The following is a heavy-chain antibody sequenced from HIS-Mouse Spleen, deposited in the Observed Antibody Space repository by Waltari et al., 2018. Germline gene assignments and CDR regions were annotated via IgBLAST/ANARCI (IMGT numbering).Heavy chain of an antibody. D-gene: IGHD2-8*01. CDR1: SSGYY. Sequence: SSGYYWGWIRQPPGKGLEWIGSIYHSGSTYYNPSLKSRVTISVDTSKNQFSLKLSSVTAADTAVYYCARDSWAYAIEYFQHWGQGTLVTVSS. J-gene: IGHJ1*01. CDR2: IYHSGST. V-gene: IGHV4-38-2*02. CDR3: ARDSWAYAIEYFQH.